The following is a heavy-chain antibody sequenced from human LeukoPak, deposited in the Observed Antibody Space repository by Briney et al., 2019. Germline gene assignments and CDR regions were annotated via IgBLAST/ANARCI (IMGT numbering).Heavy chain of an antibody. Sequence: PSETLSLTYTVSGGSISSGGYYWSWIRQHPGKGLEWIGYIYYSGSTYYNPSLKSRVTISVDTSKNQFSLKLSSVTAADTAVYYCARRRVPAAPISYYYYGMDVWGQGTTVTVSS. CDR2: IYYSGST. J-gene: IGHJ6*02. V-gene: IGHV4-31*03. D-gene: IGHD2-2*01. CDR3: ARRRVPAAPISYYYYGMDV. CDR1: GGSISSGGYY.